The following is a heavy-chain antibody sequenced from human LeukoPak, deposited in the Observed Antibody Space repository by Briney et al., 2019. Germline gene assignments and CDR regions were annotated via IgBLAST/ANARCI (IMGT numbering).Heavy chain of an antibody. CDR3: ARLGAVDY. J-gene: IGHJ4*02. CDR1: GYSISSGYY. D-gene: IGHD1-26*01. V-gene: IGHV4-38-2*01. Sequence: SETLSPTCAVSGYSISSGYYWGWIRQPPGKGLEWIGNIYHSGSTYYNPSLKSRVTISVDTSKNQFSLKLSSVTAADTAVYYCARLGAVDYWGQGTLVTVSS. CDR2: IYHSGST.